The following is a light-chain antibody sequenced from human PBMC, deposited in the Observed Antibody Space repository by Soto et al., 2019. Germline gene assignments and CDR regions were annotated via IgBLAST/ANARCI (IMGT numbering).Light chain of an antibody. CDR3: SSYAGSNNFV. Sequence: QSVLTQPPSASGSPGPSVTLSCSGTSRYVGGYNYVSWHQQHPGKAPKLMIYEVSKRPSGVPDRFSGSKSGNTASLIVSGLQAEDEADYYCSSYAGSNNFVFGTGTKVTVL. V-gene: IGLV2-8*01. CDR2: EVS. CDR1: SRYVGGYNY. J-gene: IGLJ1*01.